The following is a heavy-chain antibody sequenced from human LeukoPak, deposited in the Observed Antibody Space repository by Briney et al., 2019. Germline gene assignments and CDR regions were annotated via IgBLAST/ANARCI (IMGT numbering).Heavy chain of an antibody. V-gene: IGHV1-2*06. J-gene: IGHJ4*02. Sequence: ASVKVSCKASGYTFTGYYMHWVRQAPGQGLEWMGRINPNSGGTNYAQKFQGRVTMTRDASISTAYMELSRLRSDDTAVYYCARGSMVRGVIYSRAYWGQGTLVTVSS. D-gene: IGHD3-10*01. CDR3: ARGSMVRGVIYSRAY. CDR1: GYTFTGYY. CDR2: INPNSGGT.